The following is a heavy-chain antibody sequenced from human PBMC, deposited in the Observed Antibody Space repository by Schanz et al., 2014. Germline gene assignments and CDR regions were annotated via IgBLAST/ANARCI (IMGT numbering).Heavy chain of an antibody. CDR1: GFTFSNYG. D-gene: IGHD4-17*01. J-gene: IGHJ3*02. CDR2: IYYDGGLR. Sequence: VQLVESGGGVVQPGGSLRLSCAASGFTFSNYGIHWVRQAPGKGLEWVAVIYYDGGLRFFADSVRGRVTISRDNSNNMVYLQMNSLRAEDTALYYCAKDMHKDYGGKPQAFDIWGQGTMVTVSS. CDR3: AKDMHKDYGGKPQAFDI. V-gene: IGHV3-33*06.